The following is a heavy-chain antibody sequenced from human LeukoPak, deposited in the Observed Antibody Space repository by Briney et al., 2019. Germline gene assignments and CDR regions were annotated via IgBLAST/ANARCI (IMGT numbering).Heavy chain of an antibody. V-gene: IGHV3-30-3*01. Sequence: GRSLRLSCAASGFTFSRYAMHWVRQAPGKGLEWVAVISYDGSNKYYADSVKGRFTISRDNSKNTLYLQMNSLRAEDTAVYYCAKEVGYCSGGSCTFRYYYYGMDVWGQGTTVTVSS. J-gene: IGHJ6*02. CDR2: ISYDGSNK. D-gene: IGHD2-15*01. CDR1: GFTFSRYA. CDR3: AKEVGYCSGGSCTFRYYYYGMDV.